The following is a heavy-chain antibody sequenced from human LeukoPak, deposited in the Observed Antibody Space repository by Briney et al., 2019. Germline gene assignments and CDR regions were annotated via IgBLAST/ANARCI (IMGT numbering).Heavy chain of an antibody. CDR2: LSTYNGNT. D-gene: IGHD3-22*01. V-gene: IGHV1-18*01. J-gene: IGHJ4*02. Sequence: ASVKVSCKASGYTLTSYGISWLRQAPGQGLEWMGWLSTYNGNTNYAQKLQGRVTMTTDTSTSTAYMELRSLRSDDTAVYYCARGMDSSGPPRYWGQGTLVTVSS. CDR3: ARGMDSSGPPRY. CDR1: GYTLTSYG.